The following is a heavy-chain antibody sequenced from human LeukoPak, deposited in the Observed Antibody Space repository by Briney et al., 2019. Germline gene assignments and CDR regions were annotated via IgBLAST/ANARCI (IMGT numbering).Heavy chain of an antibody. J-gene: IGHJ3*02. CDR1: GFNFGSYE. D-gene: IGHD3-16*01. CDR3: ARENTRLFEGAFDI. V-gene: IGHV3-48*03. CDR2: ICSDGGLI. Sequence: PGGSLRLSCAASGFNFGSYEMHWVRQAPGTGLEWISYICSDGGLIYYADSVKGRFTISRDNAKNSLYLQIHSLRVEDTAVYYCARENTRLFEGAFDIWGQGTMVSVSS.